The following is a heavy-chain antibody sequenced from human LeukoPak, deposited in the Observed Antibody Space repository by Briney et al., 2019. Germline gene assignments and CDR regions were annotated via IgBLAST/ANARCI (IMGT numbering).Heavy chain of an antibody. CDR2: INPNSGGT. Sequence: ASVKVSCKASGYTFTGYYMHWVRQAPGQGLEWMGWINPNSGGTNYAQKLQGRVTMTTDTSTSTAYMELRSLRSDDTAVYYCARDGTIFGVVTYFDYWGQGTLVTVSS. CDR3: ARDGTIFGVVTYFDY. V-gene: IGHV1-2*02. CDR1: GYTFTGYY. D-gene: IGHD3-3*01. J-gene: IGHJ4*02.